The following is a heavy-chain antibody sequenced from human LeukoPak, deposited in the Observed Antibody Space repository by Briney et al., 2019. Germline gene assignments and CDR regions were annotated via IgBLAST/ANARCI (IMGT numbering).Heavy chain of an antibody. J-gene: IGHJ4*02. CDR1: GGSISSRNYY. CDR3: ASTHDYYDSSGYYVNFGY. D-gene: IGHD3-22*01. Sequence: KPSETLSLTCTVSGGSISSRNYYWSWIRQPAGKGLEWIGRIYTSGSTDYNPSLKSRITISVDTSKNQFSLKLSSVTAADTAVYYCASTHDYYDSSGYYVNFGYWGQGTLVTVSS. V-gene: IGHV4-61*02. CDR2: IYTSGST.